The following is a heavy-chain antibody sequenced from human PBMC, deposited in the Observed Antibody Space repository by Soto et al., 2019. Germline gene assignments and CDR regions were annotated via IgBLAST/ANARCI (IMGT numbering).Heavy chain of an antibody. CDR1: GFSFSDFY. Sequence: QVQLAESGGGLVEPGGTLRLSCVASGFSFSDFYMTWCRLGPAKVLEWASSIGSTGGATFYADSVQDRFTISRDNANNLLYLQMNSLRIEDTPVYYCARRANQYNWFDPWGQGTRVVVSS. J-gene: IGHJ5*02. CDR3: ARRANQYNWFDP. V-gene: IGHV3-11*01. CDR2: IGSTGGAT. D-gene: IGHD2-2*01.